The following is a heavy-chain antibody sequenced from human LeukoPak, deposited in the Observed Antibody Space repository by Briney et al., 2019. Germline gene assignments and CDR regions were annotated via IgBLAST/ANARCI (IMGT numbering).Heavy chain of an antibody. J-gene: IGHJ4*02. D-gene: IGHD1-26*01. Sequence: ASVRVSCQACGYTLTAYYIHWVRQAPGQGREWLGWIHSNSGDTNYAQKFQGRVTITRDTSITTAYMELSRLKSEDTAVYYCARGLMSAVGVGYFDYWGQGTLVTVSS. CDR1: GYTLTAYY. V-gene: IGHV1-2*02. CDR3: ARGLMSAVGVGYFDY. CDR2: IHSNSGDT.